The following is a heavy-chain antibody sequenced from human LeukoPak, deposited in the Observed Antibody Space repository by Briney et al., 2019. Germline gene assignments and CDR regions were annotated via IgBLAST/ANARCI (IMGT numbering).Heavy chain of an antibody. CDR2: IYSGGST. CDR3: ARELSDY. J-gene: IGHJ4*02. Sequence: PGGSLRLSCVASGFTFRDYYMSWIRRAPGKGLEWVSVIYSGGSTYYADSVKGRFTISRDNSKNTLYLQMNSLRAEDMAVYYCARELSDYWGQGTLVTVSS. D-gene: IGHD2-2*01. V-gene: IGHV3-53*01. CDR1: GFTFRDYY.